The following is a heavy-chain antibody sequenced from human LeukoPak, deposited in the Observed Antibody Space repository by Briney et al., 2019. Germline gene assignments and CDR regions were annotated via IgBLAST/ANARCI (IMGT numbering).Heavy chain of an antibody. D-gene: IGHD5-24*01. V-gene: IGHV6-1*01. CDR3: ARGGDGYNYIDY. J-gene: IGHJ4*02. Sequence: SQTLSLTCAISGDSVSSNSAAWNWIRQSPSRGLEWLGRTYYRSKWYNDYAVSVKSRITINPDTSKNQFSLKLSSVTAADTAVYYCARGGDGYNYIDYWGQGTLVTVSS. CDR2: TYYRSKWYN. CDR1: GDSVSSNSAA.